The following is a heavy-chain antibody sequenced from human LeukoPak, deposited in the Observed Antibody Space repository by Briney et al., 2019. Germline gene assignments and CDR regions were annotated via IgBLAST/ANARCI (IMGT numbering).Heavy chain of an antibody. V-gene: IGHV4-39*06. Sequence: PSETLSLTCTVSGGSISSSSYSWGWIRQPPGKGLECIGSMFYSGSTYYNPSLKSRVTISVDTSKNQLPLRLSSVTAADTALYYCARGGAGIAVPKGYFDYWGQGTLVTVSS. D-gene: IGHD6-19*01. CDR2: MFYSGST. CDR3: ARGGAGIAVPKGYFDY. J-gene: IGHJ4*02. CDR1: GGSISSSSYS.